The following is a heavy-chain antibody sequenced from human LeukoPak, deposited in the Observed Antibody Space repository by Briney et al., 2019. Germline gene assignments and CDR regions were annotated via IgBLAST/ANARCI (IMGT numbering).Heavy chain of an antibody. J-gene: IGHJ4*02. D-gene: IGHD6-13*01. V-gene: IGHV3-23*01. Sequence: PGGSLRLSCLASGFTFSSYGMSWVRQAPGKGLEWVSPISGGGGSTYYADSVKGRFTISRDNSKNTLYLQMNSLRAEDTAVYYCAKIPAAAGNNTLDYWGQGTLVTVSS. CDR3: AKIPAAAGNNTLDY. CDR2: ISGGGGST. CDR1: GFTFSSYG.